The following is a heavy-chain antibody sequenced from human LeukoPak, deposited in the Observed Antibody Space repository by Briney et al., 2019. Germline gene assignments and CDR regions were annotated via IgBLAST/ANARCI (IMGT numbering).Heavy chain of an antibody. D-gene: IGHD6-6*01. J-gene: IGHJ4*02. CDR1: GFTFSSYW. Sequence: GGSLRLSCAASGFTFSSYWMHWVRQAPGKGLEWVANIKQDGSQKSYVDSVKGRFTISRDNANNLLYLQMNSLRAEDTAVYYCARESFAARWDWGQGTLVTVSS. CDR3: ARESFAARWD. CDR2: IKQDGSQK. V-gene: IGHV3-7*01.